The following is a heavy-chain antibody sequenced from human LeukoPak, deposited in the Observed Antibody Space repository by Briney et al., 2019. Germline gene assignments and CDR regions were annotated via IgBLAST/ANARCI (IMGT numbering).Heavy chain of an antibody. V-gene: IGHV4-59*01. CDR2: IYYSGST. J-gene: IGHJ4*02. CDR3: ARVGSYYCDSSGYPFDY. D-gene: IGHD3-22*01. CDR1: GGSISSYY. Sequence: SETLSLTCTVSGGSISSYYWSWIRQPPGKGLEWIGYIYYSGSTNYNPSLKSRVTISVDTSKNQFSLKLSSVTAADTAVYYCARVGSYYCDSSGYPFDYWGQGTLVTVSS.